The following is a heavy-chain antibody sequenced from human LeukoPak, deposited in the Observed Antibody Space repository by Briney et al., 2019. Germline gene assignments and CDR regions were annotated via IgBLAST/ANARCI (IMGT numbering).Heavy chain of an antibody. J-gene: IGHJ6*03. Sequence: GGSLRLSCAASGFTFSSYWMSWVRQAPGKGLEWVANIKQDGSEKYHVDSVKGRFTISRDNAKNSLYLQMNSLRAEDAAVYYCAREALKTYYDFWSGYYTGIFYYYYYMDVWGKGTTVTVSS. V-gene: IGHV3-7*01. CDR2: IKQDGSEK. CDR3: AREALKTYYDFWSGYYTGIFYYYYYMDV. CDR1: GFTFSSYW. D-gene: IGHD3-3*01.